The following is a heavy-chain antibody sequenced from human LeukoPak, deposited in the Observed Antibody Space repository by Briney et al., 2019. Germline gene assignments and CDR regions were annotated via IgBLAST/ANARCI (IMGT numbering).Heavy chain of an antibody. CDR3: ARGKEKYDYVWGSYRPHNWFDP. V-gene: IGHV4-4*07. CDR1: GGSISSYY. Sequence: SETLSLTCTVSGGSISSYYWSWIRQPAGKGLEWIGRIYTSGSTNYNPSLKSRVTMSVDTSKNQFSLELSSVTAADTAVYYCARGKEKYDYVWGSYRPHNWFDPWGQGTLVTVSS. D-gene: IGHD3-16*02. CDR2: IYTSGST. J-gene: IGHJ5*02.